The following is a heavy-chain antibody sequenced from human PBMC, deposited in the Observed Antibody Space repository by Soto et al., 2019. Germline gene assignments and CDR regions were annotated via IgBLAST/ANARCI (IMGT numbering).Heavy chain of an antibody. CDR1: GGSLSGATYS. D-gene: IGHD6-13*01. CDR3: ARNIATSGNNFFDP. V-gene: IGHV4-30-2*01. CDR2: IFPSGTT. Sequence: SETLSLTCGVSGGSLSGATYSWNWIRQPPGKGLEWIGYIFPSGTTYYNPSLKSRVTISIDVSKNQFSLSLRSLTAADTAVYYCARNIATSGNNFFDPWGQGTLVTVSS. J-gene: IGHJ5*02.